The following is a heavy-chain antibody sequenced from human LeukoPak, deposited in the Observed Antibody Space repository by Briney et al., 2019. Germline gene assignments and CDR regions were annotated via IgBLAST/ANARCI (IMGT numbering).Heavy chain of an antibody. CDR1: GFTVSSNY. D-gene: IGHD4-17*01. CDR2: ISGNGDSI. J-gene: IGHJ3*02. Sequence: GGSLRLSCAASGFTVSSNYMSWVRQAPGKGLEWVASISGNGDSIQYAASVQGRFAISRDNSKNTLYLQMNSLRAEDTAVYFCAKDPNGDFIGTFDIWGQGTMVTVSS. CDR3: AKDPNGDFIGTFDI. V-gene: IGHV3-23*01.